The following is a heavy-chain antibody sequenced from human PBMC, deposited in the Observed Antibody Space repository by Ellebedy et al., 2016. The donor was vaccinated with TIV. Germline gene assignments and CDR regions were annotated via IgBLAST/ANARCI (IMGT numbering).Heavy chain of an antibody. Sequence: GESLKISCAASGFTINSYTMHWVRQAPGKGLEWVSSISTSSTYMYYADSVKGRFTISRDNAKNSLYLQMNSLRAEDTAVYYCAREYYGLDYWGQGILVTVSS. CDR3: AREYYGLDY. V-gene: IGHV3-21*01. CDR2: ISTSSTYM. D-gene: IGHD3-3*01. CDR1: GFTINSYT. J-gene: IGHJ4*02.